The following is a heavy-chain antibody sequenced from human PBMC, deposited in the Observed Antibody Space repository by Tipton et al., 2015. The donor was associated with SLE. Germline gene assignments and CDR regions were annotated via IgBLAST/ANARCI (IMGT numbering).Heavy chain of an antibody. CDR2: ISWNSGSI. J-gene: IGHJ4*02. CDR3: AKDLLAVTLYYFDY. V-gene: IGHV3-9*01. Sequence: SLRLSCAASGFTFDDYAMRWVRQAPGKGLEWVSGISWNSGSIGYADSVKGRFTISRDNAKNPLYLQMNSLRAEDTALHYCAKDLLAVTLYYFDYWGQGTLVTVSS. D-gene: IGHD2-21*02. CDR1: GFTFDDYA.